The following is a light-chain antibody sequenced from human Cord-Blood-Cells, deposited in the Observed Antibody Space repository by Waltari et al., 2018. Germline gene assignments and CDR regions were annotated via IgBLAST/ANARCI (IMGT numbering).Light chain of an antibody. CDR2: DAS. CDR1: QSVSSY. V-gene: IGKV3-11*01. CDR3: QQRSNWPPWT. J-gene: IGKJ1*01. Sequence: EIVLTQSPATLSLSPAERATLSCRASQSVSSYLAWYQQKPGQAPRLLIYDASNRATGIPARFSGSGSGTDFTVTISSLGPEGVAVYYGQQRSNWPPWTFGQGTKVEIK.